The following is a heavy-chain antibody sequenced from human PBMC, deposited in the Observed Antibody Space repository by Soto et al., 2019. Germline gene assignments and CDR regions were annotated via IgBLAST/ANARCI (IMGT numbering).Heavy chain of an antibody. V-gene: IGHV1-69*02. CDR3: ATNYGSGSTHFDY. Sequence: QVQLVQSGAEVKKPGSSVKVSCTASGGTFRFYTINWVRQVPGQGLEWMGRIIPMLRMANFAQKFQGRVTMTADESTSTAYLDLRGLKSEDTAVYYCATNYGSGSTHFDYWGQGTLVTVSS. D-gene: IGHD3-10*01. CDR2: IIPMLRMA. J-gene: IGHJ4*02. CDR1: GGTFRFYT.